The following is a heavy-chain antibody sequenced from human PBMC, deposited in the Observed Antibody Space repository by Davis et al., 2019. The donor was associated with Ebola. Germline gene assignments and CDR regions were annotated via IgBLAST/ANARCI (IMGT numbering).Heavy chain of an antibody. CDR1: GFTFSSYW. D-gene: IGHD5-24*01. CDR3: ARDRRDGYSPFDY. J-gene: IGHJ4*02. Sequence: GESLKISCAASGFTFSSYWMSWVRQAPGKGLEWVANIKQDGSEKYYVDSVKGRFTISRDNAKNSLYLQMNSLRDEDTAVYYCARDRRDGYSPFDYWGQGTLVTVSS. CDR2: IKQDGSEK. V-gene: IGHV3-7*01.